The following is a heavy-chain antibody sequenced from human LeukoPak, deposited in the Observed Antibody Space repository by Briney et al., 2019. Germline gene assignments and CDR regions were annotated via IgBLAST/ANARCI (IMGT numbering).Heavy chain of an antibody. V-gene: IGHV1-2*06. D-gene: IGHD6-6*01. CDR2: INPNSGGT. J-gene: IGHJ6*03. Sequence: ASVKVSCKASGYTFTGYYMLWVRQAPGQGLEWMGRINPNSGGTNYAQKFQGRVTMTRDTSISTAYMELSRLRSDDTAVYYCARDHSSSKNYYYYMDVWGKGTTVTVSS. CDR1: GYTFTGYY. CDR3: ARDHSSSKNYYYYMDV.